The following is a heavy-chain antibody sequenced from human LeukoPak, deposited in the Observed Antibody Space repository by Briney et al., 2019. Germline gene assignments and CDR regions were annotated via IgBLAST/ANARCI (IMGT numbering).Heavy chain of an antibody. CDR1: GYTFTRYG. V-gene: IGHV1-46*01. J-gene: IGHJ4*02. CDR3: ARARGAFDY. CDR2: INPSGGST. Sequence: ASVKVSCKASGYTFTRYGISWVRQAPGQGLEWMGIINPSGGSTSYAQKFQGRVTMTRDMSTSTVYMELSSLRSEDTAVYYCARARGAFDYWGQGTLVTVSS.